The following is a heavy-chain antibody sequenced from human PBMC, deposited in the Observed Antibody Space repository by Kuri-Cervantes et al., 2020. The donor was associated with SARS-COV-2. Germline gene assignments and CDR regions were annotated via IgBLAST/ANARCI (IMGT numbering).Heavy chain of an antibody. V-gene: IGHV3-48*03. J-gene: IGHJ6*03. CDR3: ARVVPTAMNLIYYYYYMDV. Sequence: GGSLRLSCAASGFTFSSYEMNWVRQAPGKGLEWVSYISSSGSTIYYADSVKGRFTISRDNAQNSLYLQMNSLRAEDTAVYYCARVVPTAMNLIYYYYYMDVWGKGTTVTVSS. CDR2: ISSSGSTI. D-gene: IGHD5-18*01. CDR1: GFTFSSYE.